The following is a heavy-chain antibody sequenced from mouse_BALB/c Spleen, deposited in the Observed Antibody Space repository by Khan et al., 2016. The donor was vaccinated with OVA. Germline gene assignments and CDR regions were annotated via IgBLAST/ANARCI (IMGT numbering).Heavy chain of an antibody. J-gene: IGHJ3*01. Sequence: VQLKQSGPGLVAPSQTLSITCTVSGFSVTNYGVHWVRQPPGKGLEWLGVIWAGGSTNRNSALMSRLSLSKDDSKSQVFLTMNSLQTDDTAIYYCARAFYYGAWFAYWGQGTLVTVSA. D-gene: IGHD1-1*01. V-gene: IGHV2-9*02. CDR2: IWAGGST. CDR1: GFSVTNYG. CDR3: ARAFYYGAWFAY.